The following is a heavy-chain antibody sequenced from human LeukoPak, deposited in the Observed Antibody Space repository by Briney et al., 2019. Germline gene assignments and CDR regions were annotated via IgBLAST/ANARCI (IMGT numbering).Heavy chain of an antibody. J-gene: IGHJ5*02. Sequence: ASVKVSCKASGGTFSSHAISWVRQAPGQGLEWMGGIIPIFGTATYAQKFQGRVTITADESTSTAYMELSSLRSEDTAVYYCARDVVVVPAAIGWFDPWGQGTLVTVSS. CDR3: ARDVVVVPAAIGWFDP. CDR2: IIPIFGTA. D-gene: IGHD2-2*02. V-gene: IGHV1-69*13. CDR1: GGTFSSHA.